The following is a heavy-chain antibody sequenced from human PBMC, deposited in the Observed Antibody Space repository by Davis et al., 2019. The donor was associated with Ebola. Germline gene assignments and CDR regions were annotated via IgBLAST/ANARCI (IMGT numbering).Heavy chain of an antibody. CDR3: ATISKYYYYGMDV. D-gene: IGHD1-14*01. CDR2: IRSKANSYAT. J-gene: IGHJ6*02. V-gene: IGHV3-73*01. CDR1: GFTFSGSA. Sequence: GGSLRLSCAASGFTFSGSAMHWVRQASGKGLEWVGRIRSKANSYATAYAASVKGRFTISRDDSKNTAYLQMNSLKTEDTAVYYCATISKYYYYGMDVWGQGTTVTVSS.